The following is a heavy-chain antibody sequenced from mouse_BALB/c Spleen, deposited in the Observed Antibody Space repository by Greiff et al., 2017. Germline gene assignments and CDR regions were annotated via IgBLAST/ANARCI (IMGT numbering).Heavy chain of an antibody. CDR1: GFSLTGYG. Sequence: VQLQQSGPGLVAPSQSLSITCTVSGFSLTGYGVNWVRQPPGKGLEWLGMIWGDGSTDYNSALKSRLSISKDNSKSQVFLKMNSLQTDDTARYYCARVARATAYYFDYWGQGTTLTVSS. V-gene: IGHV2-6-7*01. CDR2: IWGDGST. J-gene: IGHJ2*01. D-gene: IGHD3-1*01. CDR3: ARVARATAYYFDY.